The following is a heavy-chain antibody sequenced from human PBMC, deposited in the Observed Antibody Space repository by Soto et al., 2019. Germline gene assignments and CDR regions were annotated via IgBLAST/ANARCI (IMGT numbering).Heavy chain of an antibody. D-gene: IGHD5-12*01. J-gene: IGHJ6*02. V-gene: IGHV3-33*01. Sequence: QVQLVESGGGVVQPGRSLRLSCAASGFTFSSYGMHWVRQAPGKGLEWVAVIWYDGSNKYYADSVKGRFTISRDNSKNTLYLQMNSMRAEDTAVDFCERSHYSVYGFLDVWGQGTTVTVSS. CDR2: IWYDGSNK. CDR1: GFTFSSYG. CDR3: ERSHYSVYGFLDV.